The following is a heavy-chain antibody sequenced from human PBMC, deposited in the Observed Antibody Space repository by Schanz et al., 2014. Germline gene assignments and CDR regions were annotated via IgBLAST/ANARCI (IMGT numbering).Heavy chain of an antibody. J-gene: IGHJ6*02. CDR1: GGTFSSST. D-gene: IGHD3-9*01. CDR3: AKVDRTRYYAMDA. Sequence: QVQLVQSGAEVKKPGSSVKVSCKASGGTFSSSTLTWVRQAPGQGLEWMGRIIPILDKTNYAQKFQGRVTMTADKSTSTVYMEVSGLRSADTAVYYCAKVDRTRYYAMDAWGQGTPVTVSS. V-gene: IGHV1-69*08. CDR2: IIPILDKT.